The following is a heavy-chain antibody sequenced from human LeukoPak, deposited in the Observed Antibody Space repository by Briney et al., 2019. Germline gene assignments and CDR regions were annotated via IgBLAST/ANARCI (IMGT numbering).Heavy chain of an antibody. J-gene: IGHJ3*02. V-gene: IGHV3-30*03. CDR1: GFTFSSYG. CDR3: AASSSPPYSSGWYADAFDI. D-gene: IGHD6-19*01. CDR2: ISYDGSNK. Sequence: PGGSLRLSCAASGFTFSSYGMHWVRQAPGKGLEWVAVISYDGSNKYYADSVKGRFTISRDNSKNTLYLQMNSLRAEDTAVYYCAASSSPPYSSGWYADAFDIWGQGTMVTVSS.